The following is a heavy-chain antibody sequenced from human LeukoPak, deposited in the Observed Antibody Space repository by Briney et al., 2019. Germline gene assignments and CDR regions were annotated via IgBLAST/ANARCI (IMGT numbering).Heavy chain of an antibody. D-gene: IGHD4-17*01. Sequence: GGSLRLSCAASGFTFSSYWMTWVRQAPGKGLEWVANMKQDGSEKYYVDSVKGRFTISRDNAKNSLYLQMNSLRAEDTAVYYCARVGLTTATFTGAFDIWGQGTMVTVSS. CDR1: GFTFSSYW. J-gene: IGHJ3*02. CDR3: ARVGLTTATFTGAFDI. V-gene: IGHV3-7*01. CDR2: MKQDGSEK.